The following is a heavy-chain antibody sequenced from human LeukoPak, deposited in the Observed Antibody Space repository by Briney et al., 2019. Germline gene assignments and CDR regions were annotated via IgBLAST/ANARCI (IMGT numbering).Heavy chain of an antibody. Sequence: GGSLRPSCAASGFTFSSYSMNWVRQAPGKGLEWVSSISSSSSYIYYADSVKGRFTISRDNAKNSLYLQMNSLRAEDTAVYYCARDNSSPSYYYYYGMDVWGQGTTVTVSS. CDR1: GFTFSSYS. V-gene: IGHV3-21*01. D-gene: IGHD5-18*01. CDR3: ARDNSSPSYYYYYGMDV. J-gene: IGHJ6*02. CDR2: ISSSSSYI.